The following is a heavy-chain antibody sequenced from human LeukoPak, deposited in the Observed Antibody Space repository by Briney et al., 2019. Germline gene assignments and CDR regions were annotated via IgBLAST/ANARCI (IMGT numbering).Heavy chain of an antibody. Sequence: SETLSLTCAVYGGSFSGYYWSWIRQPPGKGLEWIGEINHSGSTNYNPSLKSRVTISVDTSKNQFSLKLSSVTAADTAVYYCARKTMARGVILENWGQGTLVTVSS. D-gene: IGHD3-10*01. V-gene: IGHV4-34*01. CDR2: INHSGST. CDR1: GGSFSGYY. J-gene: IGHJ4*02. CDR3: ARKTMARGVILEN.